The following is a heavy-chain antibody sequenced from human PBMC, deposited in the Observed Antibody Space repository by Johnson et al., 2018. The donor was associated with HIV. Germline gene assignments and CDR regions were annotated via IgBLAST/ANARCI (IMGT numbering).Heavy chain of an antibody. D-gene: IGHD3-3*01. V-gene: IGHV3-9*01. J-gene: IGHJ3*02. CDR3: ARVSIWSGYPDAFDI. CDR2: ISWNSDK. CDR1: GFTFDDYA. Sequence: EVQLVESGGGVVQPGGSLRLSCAASGFTFDDYAMHWVRQAPGKGLEWVSGISWNSDKYYADSVKGRFTISRDNSRNTVYLQMNSLRAEDTALYYCARVSIWSGYPDAFDIWGQGTMVTVSS.